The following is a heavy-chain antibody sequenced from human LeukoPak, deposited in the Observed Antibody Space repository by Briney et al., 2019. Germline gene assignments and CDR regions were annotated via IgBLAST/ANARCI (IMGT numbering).Heavy chain of an antibody. J-gene: IGHJ3*02. CDR1: GFTFSNYA. CDR3: AKDQGSGAFDM. V-gene: IGHV3-23*01. Sequence: GGSLRLSCAASGFTFSNYAMTWVRQAPGKGLEWVSTVSDGGRNTYYADSVKGRFTISRDNSKNTLFLQMNSLRAEDTAKYYCAKDQGSGAFDMWGQGKMVIVSS. CDR2: VSDGGRNT.